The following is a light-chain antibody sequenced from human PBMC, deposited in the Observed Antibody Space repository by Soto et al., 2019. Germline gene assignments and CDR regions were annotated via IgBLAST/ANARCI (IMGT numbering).Light chain of an antibody. CDR3: QHYNDWVKT. Sequence: EIVMTQSPATLSVSPGERATLSCRVSQSVSSDLAWYQQKPGQAPRLLIYAASTRATGIPARFSGSGSGTEFTLTISSLQSEDFALYYCQHYNDWVKTFGQGTKLEIK. J-gene: IGKJ2*01. CDR1: QSVSSD. CDR2: AAS. V-gene: IGKV3-15*01.